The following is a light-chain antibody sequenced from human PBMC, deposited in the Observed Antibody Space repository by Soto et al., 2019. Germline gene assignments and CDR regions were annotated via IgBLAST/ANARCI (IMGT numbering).Light chain of an antibody. J-gene: IGKJ3*01. Sequence: DIQLTQSPSFLSASVGDRVTITCRASQDITSYVAWYQQQPEKAPKLLIFATSKLQSGVPSRFSGSGSGTELTLTISSLQPEDFATYYCQQVQGFPFTFGPGTTVDIK. CDR2: ATS. CDR1: QDITSY. CDR3: QQVQGFPFT. V-gene: IGKV1-9*01.